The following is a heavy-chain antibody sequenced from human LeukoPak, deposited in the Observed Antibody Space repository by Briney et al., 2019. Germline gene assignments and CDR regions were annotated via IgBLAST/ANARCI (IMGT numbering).Heavy chain of an antibody. Sequence: SETLSLTCAVYGGSFSGYYWSWIRQPPGKGLEWIGEINHSGSTNYNPSLKSRVTISVDTSKSQFSLKLSSVTAADTAVYYCARVRATISNYWGQGTLVTVSS. V-gene: IGHV4-34*01. D-gene: IGHD5-12*01. CDR1: GGSFSGYY. CDR3: ARVRATISNY. J-gene: IGHJ4*02. CDR2: INHSGST.